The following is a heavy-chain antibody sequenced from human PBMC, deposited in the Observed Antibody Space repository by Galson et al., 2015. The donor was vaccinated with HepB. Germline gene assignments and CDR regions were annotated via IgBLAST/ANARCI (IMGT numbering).Heavy chain of an antibody. J-gene: IGHJ4*02. CDR3: TTDLGDMVRGSDGGY. CDR1: EFTFRSYG. Sequence: SLRLSCAASEFTFRSYGMNWVRQAPGKGLEWVAIIWYDGSNQYYADSVKGRFTISRDNSKNSLYLQMKSLRVEDTAVYYCTTDLGDMVRGSDGGYWGQGTLVTVSS. CDR2: IWYDGSNQ. D-gene: IGHD3-10*01. V-gene: IGHV3-33*01.